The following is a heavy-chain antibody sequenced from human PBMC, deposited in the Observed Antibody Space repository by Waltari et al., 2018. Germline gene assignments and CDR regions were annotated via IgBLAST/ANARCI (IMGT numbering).Heavy chain of an antibody. V-gene: IGHV3-30*18. J-gene: IGHJ6*03. CDR2: RWYDGSNK. D-gene: IGHD6-13*01. CDR3: AKGYSSSWYEGYYYYYYMDV. Sequence: QVQLVESGGGVVQPGRSLRLSCAASGFTFSSYGMHWVRQAPGKGLEWVAVRWYDGSNKYYAASVKGRFTISRDNSKNTLYLQMNSLRAEDTAMYYCAKGYSSSWYEGYYYYYYMDVWGKGTTVTVSS. CDR1: GFTFSSYG.